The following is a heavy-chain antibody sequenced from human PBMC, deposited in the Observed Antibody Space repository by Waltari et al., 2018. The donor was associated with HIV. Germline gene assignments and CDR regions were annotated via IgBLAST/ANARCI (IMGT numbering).Heavy chain of an antibody. D-gene: IGHD2-8*01. CDR3: VKDVAVTHYGVYYSGLDV. Sequence: VESGGNVVQPGGSLRLSCTASGFVFGSHWMTWVRPSPGGGLFWVSRIDNDGRVIKYANSVKGRFTLSRDNTKEMLFLEMKSLRSEDSGIYYCVKDVAVTHYGVYYSGLDVWGQGTTVTV. CDR1: GFVFGSHW. V-gene: IGHV3-74*03. CDR2: IDNDGRVI. J-gene: IGHJ6*02.